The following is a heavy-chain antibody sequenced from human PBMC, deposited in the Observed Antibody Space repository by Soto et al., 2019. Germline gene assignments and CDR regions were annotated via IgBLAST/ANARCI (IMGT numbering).Heavy chain of an antibody. Sequence: ASVKVSCKVSGYTLTELSMHWVRQAPGKGLEWMGGFDPEDGETIYAQKFQGRVTMTEDTSTDTAYMELSSLRSEDTAVYYCATTPPINVHFDYWGQGTLVTVSS. CDR3: ATTPPINVHFDY. CDR2: FDPEDGET. J-gene: IGHJ4*02. CDR1: GYTLTELS. D-gene: IGHD3-16*01. V-gene: IGHV1-24*01.